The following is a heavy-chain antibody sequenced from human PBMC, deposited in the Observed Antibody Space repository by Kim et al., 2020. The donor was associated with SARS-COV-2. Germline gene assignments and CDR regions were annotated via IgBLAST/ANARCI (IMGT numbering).Heavy chain of an antibody. D-gene: IGHD1-26*01. CDR1: EFTLASYN. J-gene: IGHJ4*02. Sequence: GGSLRLSCAASEFTLASYNMNWVRQAPGKGLEWISYINSGGGTTHYADSVKGRFTISRDIGKNSLFLQMNSLRDEDTAFYYCARDWGITGSYYTFYSWGQGTLVTVSS. V-gene: IGHV3-48*02. CDR3: ARDWGITGSYYTFYS. CDR2: INSGGGTT.